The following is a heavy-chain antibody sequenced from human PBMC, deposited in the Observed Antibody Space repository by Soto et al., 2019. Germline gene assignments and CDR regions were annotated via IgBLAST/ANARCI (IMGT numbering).Heavy chain of an antibody. CDR2: IWYDGSNK. V-gene: IGHV3-33*01. D-gene: IGHD6-13*01. CDR1: GFTFSSYG. J-gene: IGHJ6*02. Sequence: QVQLVESGGGVVQPGRSLRLSCAASGFTFSSYGMHWGRQAPGKGLEWVAVIWYDGSNKYYADSVKGRFTISRDNSKNTLYLQMNSLRAEDTAVYYCARDLYIAAAGKNYYYGMDVWGQGTTVTVSS. CDR3: ARDLYIAAAGKNYYYGMDV.